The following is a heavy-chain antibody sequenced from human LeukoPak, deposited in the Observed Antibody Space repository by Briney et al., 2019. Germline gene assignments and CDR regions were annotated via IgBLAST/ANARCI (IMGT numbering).Heavy chain of an antibody. CDR1: GFTFSGSA. Sequence: GGSLRLSCAASGFTFSGSAMHWVRQASGKGLEWVGRIRSKANSYATAYAASVKGRFTISRDDSKNTAYLQMNSLKPEDTAVYYCTRRIIAARPDYYGMDVWGQGTTVTVSS. J-gene: IGHJ6*02. D-gene: IGHD6-13*01. CDR3: TRRIIAARPDYYGMDV. V-gene: IGHV3-73*01. CDR2: IRSKANSYAT.